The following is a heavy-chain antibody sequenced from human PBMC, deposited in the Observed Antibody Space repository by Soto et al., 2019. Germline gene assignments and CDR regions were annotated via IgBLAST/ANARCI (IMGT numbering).Heavy chain of an antibody. J-gene: IGHJ4*02. V-gene: IGHV1-8*01. D-gene: IGHD1-1*01. CDR1: GYTFTSYD. Sequence: GXSVKVSCKASGYTFTSYDIYWVRQATGQGLEWMGWMNPNTGNSGYAQKFQGRVTMTSDTSISTAHMELSSLRSEDTAVYYCARRAETNGWNGFGADKYYFDFWGQGTLVTVS. CDR3: ARRAETNGWNGFGADKYYFDF. CDR2: MNPNTGNS.